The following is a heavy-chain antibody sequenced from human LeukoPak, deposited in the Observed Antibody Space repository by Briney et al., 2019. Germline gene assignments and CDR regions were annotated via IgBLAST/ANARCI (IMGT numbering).Heavy chain of an antibody. J-gene: IGHJ4*02. CDR3: ARSGEWELPYYFDY. Sequence: SSETLSLTCAVYGGSFSGYYWSWIRQPPGKGLEWIGEINHSGSTNYNPSLKSRVTISVDTSKNQFFLQLNSVTPEDTAVYYCARSGEWELPYYFDYWGQGTLVTVSS. CDR2: INHSGST. CDR1: GGSFSGYY. V-gene: IGHV4-34*01. D-gene: IGHD1-26*01.